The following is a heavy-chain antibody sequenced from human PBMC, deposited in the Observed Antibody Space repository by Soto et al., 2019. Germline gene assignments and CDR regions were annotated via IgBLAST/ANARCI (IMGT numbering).Heavy chain of an antibody. J-gene: IGHJ4*02. V-gene: IGHV1-18*01. Sequence: GASVKVSCKASGYTFSSYGISWVRQAPGQGLEWMGWISAYNGNTNYAQKLQGRVTMTTDTSTSTAYMELRSLRSDDTAVYYCARDTHSLIYCSGITGHYFDYWGQGTLVTVSS. D-gene: IGHD2-15*01. CDR3: ARDTHSLIYCSGITGHYFDY. CDR1: GYTFSSYG. CDR2: ISAYNGNT.